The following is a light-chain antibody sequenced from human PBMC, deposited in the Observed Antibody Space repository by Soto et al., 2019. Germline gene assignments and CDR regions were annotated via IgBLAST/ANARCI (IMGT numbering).Light chain of an antibody. J-gene: IGKJ1*01. Sequence: EIVMTQSKATLSVSPGGRSTLSCRASQSISDTLAWYQQKPGQAPRLLIYSASGRATGFPGRFSGSGSGTDFTLTISSLQSEDLAVYYCQQYNNWPWTFGQVTKV. CDR1: QSISDT. CDR2: SAS. CDR3: QQYNNWPWT. V-gene: IGKV3-15*01.